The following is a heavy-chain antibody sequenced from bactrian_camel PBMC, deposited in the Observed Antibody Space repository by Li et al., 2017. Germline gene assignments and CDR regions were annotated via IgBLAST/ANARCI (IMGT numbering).Heavy chain of an antibody. D-gene: IGHD6*01. CDR1: GSGYISGTAC. V-gene: IGHV3S54*01. Sequence: HVQLVESGGGSVNAGGSLTLSCAASGSGYISGTACMGWFRQVPGKEREGVAAIAPATGTTFYSDSVKGRFTISHDNAKNTLALQMNSLKSEDTGMYYCAAGKVRESCMGWYFSGKPPGMAEFGYWGQGTQVTVS. CDR2: IAPATGTT. J-gene: IGHJ6*01. CDR3: AAGKVRESCMGWYFSGKPPGMAEFGY.